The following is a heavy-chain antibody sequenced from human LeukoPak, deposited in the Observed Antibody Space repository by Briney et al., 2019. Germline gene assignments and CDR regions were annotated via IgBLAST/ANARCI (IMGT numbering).Heavy chain of an antibody. V-gene: IGHV7-4-1*02. J-gene: IGHJ5*02. CDR2: INTNTGNP. CDR1: GYTFTSYA. CDR3: ARWQQLGTYNWFDP. D-gene: IGHD6-13*01. Sequence: ASVKVSCKASGYTFTSYAMNWVRQAPGQGLEWMGWINTNTGNPTYAQGFTGRFVFSLDTSVSTAYLQISSLKAEDTAVYYCARWQQLGTYNWFDPWGQGTPVTVSS.